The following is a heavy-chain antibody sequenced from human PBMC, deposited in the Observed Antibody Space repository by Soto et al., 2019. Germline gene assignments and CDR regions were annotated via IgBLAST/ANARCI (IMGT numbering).Heavy chain of an antibody. J-gene: IGHJ4*02. CDR1: GFTFSSYG. V-gene: IGHV3-33*01. CDR2: IWNDGSNE. Sequence: GGSLRLSCEASGFTFSSYGMHWVRQAPGKGLEWVAIIWNDGSNEYYADSVKGRFTISRDNSKNTLYLQVSNPRAEDTAVYFCARDQTDSGGYSDSWGQGTLVTVSS. D-gene: IGHD3-22*01. CDR3: ARDQTDSGGYSDS.